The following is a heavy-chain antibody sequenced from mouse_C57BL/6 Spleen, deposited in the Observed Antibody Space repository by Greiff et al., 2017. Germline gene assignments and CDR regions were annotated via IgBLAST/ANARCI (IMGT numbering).Heavy chain of an antibody. CDR2: INPNYGTT. D-gene: IGHD1-1*01. Sequence: VQLQQSGPELVKPGASVQISCKASGYSFTDYNMNWVKQSNGKSLEWIGVINPNYGTTSYNQKFKGKATLTVDQSSSTAYMQLNSLTSEDSAVYYCASPYYYGSSYGYAMDYWGQGTSVTVAA. J-gene: IGHJ4*01. CDR1: GYSFTDYN. V-gene: IGHV1-39*01. CDR3: ASPYYYGSSYGYAMDY.